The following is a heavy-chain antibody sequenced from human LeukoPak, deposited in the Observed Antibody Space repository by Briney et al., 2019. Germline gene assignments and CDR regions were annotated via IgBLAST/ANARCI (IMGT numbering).Heavy chain of an antibody. J-gene: IGHJ4*02. D-gene: IGHD4-17*01. CDR3: ARGDYGDYEQTYYFDY. Sequence: SETLSLTCTVSGGSISSYYWSWIRQPPGKGLEWIGYIYYSGSTNYNPSLRSRVTISVDTSKNQFSLKLSSVTAAGTAVYYCARGDYGDYEQTYYFDYWGQGTLVTVSS. CDR2: IYYSGST. V-gene: IGHV4-59*01. CDR1: GGSISSYY.